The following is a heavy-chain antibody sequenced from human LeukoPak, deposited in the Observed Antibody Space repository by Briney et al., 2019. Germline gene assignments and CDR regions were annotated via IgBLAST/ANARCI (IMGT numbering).Heavy chain of an antibody. J-gene: IGHJ4*02. D-gene: IGHD3-22*01. Sequence: GGSLRLSCAASGFIFSSYWMSWVRQAPGKGLEWVANIKQDGSEKYYVDSVKGRFTISRDNAKNSLYLQMNSLRAEDTAVYYCARDFSGKYYYDSSGYLYWGQGTLVTVSS. CDR1: GFIFSSYW. V-gene: IGHV3-7*01. CDR2: IKQDGSEK. CDR3: ARDFSGKYYYDSSGYLY.